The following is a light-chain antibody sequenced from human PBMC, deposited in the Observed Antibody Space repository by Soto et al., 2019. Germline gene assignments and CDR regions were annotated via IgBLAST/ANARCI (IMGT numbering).Light chain of an antibody. Sequence: QSVLTQPASVSGSHGQSITISCTGTSSDVGGYNYVSWYQQHPGKAPKLMIYDVSNRPSGVSNRFSGSKSGNTASLTISGLQAEDEADYYCSSYTSSSTPWVFGGGTKLTVL. J-gene: IGLJ3*02. CDR2: DVS. CDR3: SSYTSSSTPWV. CDR1: SSDVGGYNY. V-gene: IGLV2-14*01.